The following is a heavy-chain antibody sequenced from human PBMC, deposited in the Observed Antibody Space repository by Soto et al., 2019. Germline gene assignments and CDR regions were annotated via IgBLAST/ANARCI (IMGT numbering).Heavy chain of an antibody. J-gene: IGHJ5*02. CDR2: ISAYNGNT. D-gene: IGHD2-15*01. CDR3: ARGGVYCSGGSCPHDWFDP. Sequence: QVQLVQSGAEVKKPGASVKVSCKASGYTFMSYGISWVRQAPGQGLEWMGWISAYNGNTNYAQKLQGRVTMTTDTAASTAHMGLRNLGADDTAVYYCARGGVYCSGGSCPHDWFDPWGQGTLVTVSS. CDR1: GYTFMSYG. V-gene: IGHV1-18*01.